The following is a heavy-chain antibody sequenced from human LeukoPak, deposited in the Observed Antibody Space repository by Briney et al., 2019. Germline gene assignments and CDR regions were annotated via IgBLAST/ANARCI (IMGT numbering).Heavy chain of an antibody. V-gene: IGHV3-23*01. CDR3: AERGALDY. J-gene: IGHJ4*02. CDR2: ISGSGGST. CDR1: GFTFRSYA. D-gene: IGHD1-26*01. Sequence: QPGGSLRLSCAASGFTFRSYAMSWIRQAPGKGLEWVSAISGSGGSTYYADSVKGRFTISRDNSKNTLYLQMNGLRAEDTAVYYCAERGALDYWGQGTLVTVSS.